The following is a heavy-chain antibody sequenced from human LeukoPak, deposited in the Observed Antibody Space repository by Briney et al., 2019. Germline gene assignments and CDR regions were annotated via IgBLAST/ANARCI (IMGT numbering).Heavy chain of an antibody. Sequence: GGSLRLSCAVSGFTFSSYAMHWVRQAPGKGLEYAAGINSNGDSTYYANSVKGRFTISRDNSKNTLNLQMNSLRAEDTAVYYCARAYYYDTSGIPLDAFDVWGQGTMVPVSS. CDR2: INSNGDST. CDR3: ARAYYYDTSGIPLDAFDV. D-gene: IGHD3-22*01. J-gene: IGHJ3*01. CDR1: GFTFSSYA. V-gene: IGHV3-64*01.